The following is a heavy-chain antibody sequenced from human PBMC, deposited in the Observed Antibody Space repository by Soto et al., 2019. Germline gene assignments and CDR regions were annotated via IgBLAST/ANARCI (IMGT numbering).Heavy chain of an antibody. Sequence: GGSLRLSCAASGFTFSNAWMNWVRQAPGKGLEWVGRIKSKTDGGTTDYAAPVKGRFTISRDDSKNTLYLQMNSLKTEDTAVYYCTTGPRYNDFRSRWGMVVSDQGPTVTVSS. J-gene: IGHJ6*02. CDR1: GFTFSNAW. D-gene: IGHD3-3*01. CDR2: IKSKTDGGTT. V-gene: IGHV3-15*07. CDR3: TTGPRYNDFRSRWGMVV.